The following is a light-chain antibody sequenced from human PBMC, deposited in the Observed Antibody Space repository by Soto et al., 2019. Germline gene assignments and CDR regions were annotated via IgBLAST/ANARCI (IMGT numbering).Light chain of an antibody. Sequence: QSVVTQPPSASGTPGQRVNISCSGSSSNIGKNYVYWYQQVPGTAPKLLMYSNDRRPSGVPDRFSGSKSGNTASLTISGLQAEDEADYYCCSYAGSYTLFGGGTKLTVL. CDR1: SSNIGKNY. CDR2: SND. CDR3: CSYAGSYTL. J-gene: IGLJ2*01. V-gene: IGLV1-47*02.